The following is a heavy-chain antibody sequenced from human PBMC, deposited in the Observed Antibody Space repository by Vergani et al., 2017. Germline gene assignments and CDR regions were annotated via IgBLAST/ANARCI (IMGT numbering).Heavy chain of an antibody. D-gene: IGHD3-22*01. CDR1: GYTFTGYY. V-gene: IGHV1-2*02. Sequence: QVQLVQSGAEVKKPGASVKVSCKASGYTFTGYYMHWVRQAPGQGLEWMGWINPNSGGTNYAQKFQGRVTMTRDTSISTAYMELSRLRSDDTAVYYCAGDSDYYDSSGYPYYFDYWGQGTLVTVSS. J-gene: IGHJ4*02. CDR2: INPNSGGT. CDR3: AGDSDYYDSSGYPYYFDY.